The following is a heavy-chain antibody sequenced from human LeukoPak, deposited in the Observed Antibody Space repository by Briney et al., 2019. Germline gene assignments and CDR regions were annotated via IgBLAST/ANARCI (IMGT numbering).Heavy chain of an antibody. CDR3: ARGQESDDFWSDGMDV. V-gene: IGHV1-8*01. CDR2: MNPNGGNT. D-gene: IGHD3-3*01. Sequence: ASVKVSCKASGYTFTSYDINWVRQATGQGLEWMGWMNPNGGNTGYAQKFQGRVTMTRNTSISTAYMELSSLRSEDTAVYYCARGQESDDFWSDGMDVWGQGTTVTVSS. CDR1: GYTFTSYD. J-gene: IGHJ6*02.